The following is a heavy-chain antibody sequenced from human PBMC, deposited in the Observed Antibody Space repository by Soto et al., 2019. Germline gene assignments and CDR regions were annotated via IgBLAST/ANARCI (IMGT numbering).Heavy chain of an antibody. CDR2: IKSKTDGGTT. J-gene: IGHJ3*02. CDR1: GFTFSNAW. D-gene: IGHD1-26*01. Sequence: GGSLRLSCAASGFTFSNAWMNWVRQAPGKGLEWVGRIKSKTDGGTTDYAAPVKGRFTISRDDSKNTLYLQMNSLKTEDTAVYYCTTDGCIVGATSAFDIWGQGTMVTVSS. V-gene: IGHV3-15*07. CDR3: TTDGCIVGATSAFDI.